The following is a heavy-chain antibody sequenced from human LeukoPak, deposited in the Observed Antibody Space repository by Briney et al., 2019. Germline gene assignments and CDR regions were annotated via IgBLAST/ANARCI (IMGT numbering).Heavy chain of an antibody. Sequence: SETLSLTCTVSGYSISSGYYWGWIRQPPGKGLQWIGSIYQSGSTYYNPSLKSRVTISVDTSKNQFSLKLRSVTAADTAVYYCAGGKSRGSHIDNWGQGTLVTVSS. CDR2: IYQSGST. CDR1: GYSISSGYY. V-gene: IGHV4-38-2*02. D-gene: IGHD1-26*01. J-gene: IGHJ4*02. CDR3: AGGKSRGSHIDN.